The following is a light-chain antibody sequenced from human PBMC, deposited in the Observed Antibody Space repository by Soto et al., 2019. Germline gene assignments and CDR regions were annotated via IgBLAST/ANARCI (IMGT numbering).Light chain of an antibody. CDR2: GAS. V-gene: IGKV3D-7*01. Sequence: EIVLTQSPASLSLSPGERATLSCRASQSVSSYLAWYQQKPGQAPRLLIYGASTRATGIPARFSGSGSGTDFTLTISSLQPEDFAVYYCQQDYNLPHFGQGTTVDIK. CDR3: QQDYNLPH. J-gene: IGKJ1*01. CDR1: QSVSSY.